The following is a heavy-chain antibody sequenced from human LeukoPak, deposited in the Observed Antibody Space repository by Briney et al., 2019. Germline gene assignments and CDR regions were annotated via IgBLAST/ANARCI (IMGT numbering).Heavy chain of an antibody. Sequence: GGSLRLSCAASGFTVSSNYMSWVRQAPGKGLEWVSVIYSGGSTYYADSVKGRFTISRDNSKNTLYLQMNSLRAEDTAVYYCARSPMVRGDYYGMDVWGQGTTVTVSS. CDR2: IYSGGST. V-gene: IGHV3-66*01. J-gene: IGHJ6*02. D-gene: IGHD3-10*01. CDR3: ARSPMVRGDYYGMDV. CDR1: GFTVSSNY.